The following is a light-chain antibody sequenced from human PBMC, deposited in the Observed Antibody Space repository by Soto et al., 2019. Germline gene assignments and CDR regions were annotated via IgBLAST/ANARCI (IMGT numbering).Light chain of an antibody. Sequence: EIVLTQSPGTLSLSPEERATLSCRASHSVSSSYLAWYQQKPGQAPRLLIYGASSRATGIPDRFSGSGSGTDFTLTISRLEPEDFAVYYCQQYGSSPRTFGQGTKVEIK. J-gene: IGKJ1*01. V-gene: IGKV3-20*01. CDR1: HSVSSSY. CDR3: QQYGSSPRT. CDR2: GAS.